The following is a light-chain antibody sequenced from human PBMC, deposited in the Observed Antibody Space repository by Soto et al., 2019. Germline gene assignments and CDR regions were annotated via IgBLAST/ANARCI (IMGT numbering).Light chain of an antibody. Sequence: EIVLTQSPGTLSLSPGERATLSCRASQSVSSSYLAWYQQKPGQAPRPLIYGASSRATGIADRFSGSGSGTDFTLTISRLEPEDFAVYYCQQYGSSPGYTFGQGTKLEIK. CDR3: QQYGSSPGYT. V-gene: IGKV3-20*01. CDR2: GAS. CDR1: QSVSSSY. J-gene: IGKJ2*01.